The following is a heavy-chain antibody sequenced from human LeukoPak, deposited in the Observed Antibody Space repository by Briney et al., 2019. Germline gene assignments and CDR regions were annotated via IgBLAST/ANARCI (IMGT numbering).Heavy chain of an antibody. CDR2: ISSSGTTK. J-gene: IGHJ4*02. V-gene: IGHV3-48*03. CDR1: GFTFSAYA. CDR3: TRDGKGGSRVGYYFDY. D-gene: IGHD1-14*01. Sequence: GGSLRLSCEASGFTFSAYAMTWVRQAPGQGLEWVSYISSSGTTKYYADSVKGRFTISRDNAKNSLYLQMNSLRAEDTGVYYCTRDGKGGSRVGYYFDYWGQGTLVTVSS.